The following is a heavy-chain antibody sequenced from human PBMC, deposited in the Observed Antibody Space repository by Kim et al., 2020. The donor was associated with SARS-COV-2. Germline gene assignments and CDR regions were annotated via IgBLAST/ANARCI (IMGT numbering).Heavy chain of an antibody. CDR3: AKIAAAFR. CDR2: IYSGGSST. Sequence: GGSLRLSCAASGFTFSSYAMSWVRQAPGNWLEWVSVIYSGGSSTYYADSVKGRFTISRDNSKNTLYLQMNSLRAEDTAVYYCAKIAAAFRWGQGTLVTVSS. J-gene: IGHJ4*02. D-gene: IGHD6-13*01. CDR1: GFTFSSYA. V-gene: IGHV3-23*03.